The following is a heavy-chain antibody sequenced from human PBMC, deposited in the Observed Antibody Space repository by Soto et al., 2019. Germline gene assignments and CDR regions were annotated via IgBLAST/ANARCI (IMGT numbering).Heavy chain of an antibody. CDR2: MYHSGST. Sequence: SETLSLTCAVSGYSIGSGNYWAWIRQPPGKGLEWIGSMYHSGSTYYSPPLESRVALSLDTSKNQFSLKLKSVTAADTALYFCARATIFGRNFDYWGQGILVTSPQ. D-gene: IGHD3-3*01. V-gene: IGHV4-38-2*01. J-gene: IGHJ4*02. CDR1: GYSIGSGNY. CDR3: ARATIFGRNFDY.